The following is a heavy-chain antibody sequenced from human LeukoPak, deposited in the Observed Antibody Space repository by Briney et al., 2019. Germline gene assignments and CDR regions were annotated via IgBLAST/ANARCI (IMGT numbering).Heavy chain of an antibody. CDR2: IYSADST. CDR3: ATAVAGPPFDY. D-gene: IGHD6-19*01. CDR1: GFTVSTNY. J-gene: IGHJ4*02. Sequence: GSLRLSCAASGFTVSTNYMSWVRQAPGKGLEWVSVIYSADSTYYADSVKGRFTISRDNSKNTLYLQMNSLRAEDTAVYYCATAVAGPPFDYWGQGTLVTVSS. V-gene: IGHV3-53*01.